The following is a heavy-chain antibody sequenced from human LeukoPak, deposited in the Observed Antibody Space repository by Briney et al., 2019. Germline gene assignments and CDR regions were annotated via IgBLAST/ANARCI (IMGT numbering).Heavy chain of an antibody. J-gene: IGHJ6*03. CDR3: ARGPRHWGLKYYYYYMDV. Sequence: SETLSLTCAVYGGSFSGYYWSWIRQPPGEGLEWIGEINHSGSTNYNPSLKSRVTISVDTSKNQFSLKLSSVTAADTAVYYCARGPRHWGLKYYYYYMDVWGKGTTVTVSS. V-gene: IGHV4-34*01. CDR1: GGSFSGYY. D-gene: IGHD7-27*01. CDR2: INHSGST.